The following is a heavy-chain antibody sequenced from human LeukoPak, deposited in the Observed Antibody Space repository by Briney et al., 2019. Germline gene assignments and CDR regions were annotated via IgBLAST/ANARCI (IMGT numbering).Heavy chain of an antibody. CDR2: INHSGST. J-gene: IGHJ4*02. Sequence: PSETPSLTCAVYGGSFSGYYWSWIRQPPGKGLEWIGEINHSGSTNYNPSLKSRVTISVDTSKNQFSLKLSSVTAADTAVYYCARHDIVVVPAGTDYWGQGTLVTVSS. V-gene: IGHV4-34*01. D-gene: IGHD2-2*01. CDR1: GGSFSGYY. CDR3: ARHDIVVVPAGTDY.